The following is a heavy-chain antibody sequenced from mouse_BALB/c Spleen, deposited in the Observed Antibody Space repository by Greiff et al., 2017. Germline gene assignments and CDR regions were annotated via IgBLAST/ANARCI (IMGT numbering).Heavy chain of an antibody. D-gene: IGHD1-1*01. Sequence: VQLQQSGPELVKPGASVKMSCKASGYTFTSYVMHWVKQKPGQGLEWIGYINPYNDGTKYNEKFKGKATLTSDKSSSTVYMELSSLTSEDSAVYYCARDYGYWYFDVWGEGTTVTVSS. J-gene: IGHJ1*01. CDR2: INPYNDGT. CDR3: ARDYGYWYFDV. CDR1: GYTFTSYV. V-gene: IGHV1-14*01.